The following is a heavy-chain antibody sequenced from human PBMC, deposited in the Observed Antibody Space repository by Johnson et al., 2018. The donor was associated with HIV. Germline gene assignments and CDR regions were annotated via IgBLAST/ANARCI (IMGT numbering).Heavy chain of an antibody. CDR3: ARELEGDYAFDI. J-gene: IGHJ3*02. CDR2: IGTAGDT. CDR1: GFTFSSYD. V-gene: IGHV3-13*01. D-gene: IGHD3-10*01. Sequence: VQLVESGGGLVQPGGSLRLSCAASGFTFSSYDMHWVRQATGKGLEWVSAIGTAGDTYYPGSVKGRFTISRENANNSLYLKMNSLRAGDTAVYYCARELEGDYAFDIWGQGTMVTVSS.